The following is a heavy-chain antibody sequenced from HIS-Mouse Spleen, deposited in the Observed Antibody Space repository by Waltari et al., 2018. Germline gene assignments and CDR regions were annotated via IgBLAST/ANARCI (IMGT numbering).Heavy chain of an antibody. CDR3: ARKSRGAFDY. J-gene: IGHJ4*02. CDR2: ISSSSSYI. V-gene: IGHV3-21*01. D-gene: IGHD3-16*01. Sequence: EVQLVESGGGLVKPGGSLRLSCAASGFTFSSYSMNWVRQAPGKGLEWVSSISSSSSYIYYAASVKGRFTISRDNAKNSLYLQMNSLRAEDTAVYYCARKSRGAFDYWGQGTLVTVSS. CDR1: GFTFSSYS.